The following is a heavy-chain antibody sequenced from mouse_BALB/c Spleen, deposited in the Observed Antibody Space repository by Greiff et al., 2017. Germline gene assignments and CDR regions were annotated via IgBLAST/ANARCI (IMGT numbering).Heavy chain of an antibody. V-gene: IGHV5-17*02. CDR1: GFTFSSFG. D-gene: IGHD1-1*01. Sequence: EVKVVESGGGLVQPGGSRKLSCAASGFTFSSFGMHWVRQAPEKGLEWVAYISSGSSTIYYADTVKGRFTISRDNPKNTLFLQMTSLRSEDTAKYYCARGDYGSSLYYAMDYWGQGTSVTVSS. CDR2: ISSGSSTI. J-gene: IGHJ4*01. CDR3: ARGDYGSSLYYAMDY.